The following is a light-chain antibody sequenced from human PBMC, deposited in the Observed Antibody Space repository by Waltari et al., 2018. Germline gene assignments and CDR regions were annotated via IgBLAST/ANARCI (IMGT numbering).Light chain of an antibody. V-gene: IGKV3-20*01. J-gene: IGKJ4*01. Sequence: IVLTQSPGTLSLSPGERATLSCRASQSVSNTYLAWYQRKPGQAPRLLIYGASSMATGIPDRFSGSGSGTEFTLTINALEPEDSAVYFCQQYNYSPLTFGGGTRVEIK. CDR3: QQYNYSPLT. CDR1: QSVSNTY. CDR2: GAS.